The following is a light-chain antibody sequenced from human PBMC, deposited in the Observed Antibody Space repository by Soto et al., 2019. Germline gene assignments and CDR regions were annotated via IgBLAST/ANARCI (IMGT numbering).Light chain of an antibody. CDR3: QQSYNSPYT. CDR1: QTINKN. CDR2: DAS. Sequence: DIQMTQSPTSLSASVGDRVTITCRASQTINKNLNWYRHKLGKAPQLLIYDASDSQAGVPSWFSGSGSGTEFSLLLSCLQTEYFAIYDCQQSYNSPYTSGQGTKLETK. J-gene: IGKJ2*01. V-gene: IGKV1-39*01.